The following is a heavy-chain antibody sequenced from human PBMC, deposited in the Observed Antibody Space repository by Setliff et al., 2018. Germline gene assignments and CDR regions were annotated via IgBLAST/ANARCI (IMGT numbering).Heavy chain of an antibody. J-gene: IGHJ3*01. CDR2: INTNTGNP. CDR3: ARDRGYCSSTACYPYIPGLDV. Sequence: ASVKVSCKASGYAFTSYAMNWVRRAPGQGLEWMGWINTNTGNPTYAQGFTGRFVFSLDTSVSTAYLQISSLKAEDTAVYYCARDRGYCSSTACYPYIPGLDVWGQGTMVTV. V-gene: IGHV7-4-1*02. CDR1: GYAFTSYA. D-gene: IGHD2-2*01.